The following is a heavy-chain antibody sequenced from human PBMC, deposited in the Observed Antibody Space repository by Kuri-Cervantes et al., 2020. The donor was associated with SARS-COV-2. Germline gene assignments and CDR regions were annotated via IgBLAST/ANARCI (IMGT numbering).Heavy chain of an antibody. CDR3: ARGHSGDNWGHFYGMDV. CDR1: GFTFSSYW. V-gene: IGHV3-7*02. CDR2: IKHDGGEE. Sequence: GGSLRLSCAVSGFTFSSYWMSWVRQAPGKGLEWVADIKHDGGEEYYVDSVKGRFTISRDNAKKSLFLQMNSLRVEDTAVYYCARGHSGDNWGHFYGMDVWGLGTTVTVSS. J-gene: IGHJ6*02. D-gene: IGHD4-23*01.